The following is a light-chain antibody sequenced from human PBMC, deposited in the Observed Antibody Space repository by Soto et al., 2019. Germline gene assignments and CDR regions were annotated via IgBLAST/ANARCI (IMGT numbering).Light chain of an antibody. CDR1: NRDVGSYNL. V-gene: IGLV2-14*01. J-gene: IGLJ3*02. CDR3: SSYTTTSTLV. CDR2: EVR. Sequence: QSALTQPASVSGYPGQSITIACTGTNRDVGSYNLVSWYQQRPGEAPKLIISEVRNRPSGISYRFTGPKSGNTASLTISGLQAEDEADYYCSSYTTTSTLVFCGGTKVTVL.